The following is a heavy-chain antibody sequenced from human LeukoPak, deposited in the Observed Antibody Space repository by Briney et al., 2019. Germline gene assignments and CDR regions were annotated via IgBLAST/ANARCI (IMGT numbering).Heavy chain of an antibody. J-gene: IGHJ4*02. CDR2: IGDSGGRT. D-gene: IGHD3-16*01. CDR3: ARRGAFYYDC. Sequence: GGSVTLSRSASGFTFSSWDMAGVRQTPGKGLEGVSAIGDSGGRTYFADSAKGRFTISRDNSQNMVYLQVNNLRAEDTAVYYCARRGAFYYDCWGQGTLVTVSS. V-gene: IGHV3-23*01. CDR1: GFTFSSWD.